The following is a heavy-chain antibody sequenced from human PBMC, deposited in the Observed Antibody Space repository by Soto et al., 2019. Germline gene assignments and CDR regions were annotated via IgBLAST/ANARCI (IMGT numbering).Heavy chain of an antibody. CDR1: GFNFSSSV. Sequence: PVGSRRLSCAASGFNFSSSVMTWVRQTPGKGLEWVSSISGSGENTYYAVSVKGRFTTSRDNSKNTLDLQMNSLRAGDTAVYYCAKVHKEISARSLYYFDYWGQGTPVTVSS. D-gene: IGHD6-6*01. CDR2: ISGSGENT. CDR3: AKVHKEISARSLYYFDY. J-gene: IGHJ4*02. V-gene: IGHV3-23*01.